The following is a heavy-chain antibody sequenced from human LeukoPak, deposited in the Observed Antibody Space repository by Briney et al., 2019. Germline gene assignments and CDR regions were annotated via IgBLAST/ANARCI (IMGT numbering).Heavy chain of an antibody. V-gene: IGHV3-30*02. CDR1: GFTFSNYG. CDR2: VWYDGTNK. Sequence: GGSLRLSSAASGFTFSNYGMHWVRQAPGKGLEWVAFVWYDGTNKYYADSVKGRFTISRDNSKNTLYLQINSLRPEDTAVYYCAKDSSGSYSHFDYWGQGTLVTVSS. D-gene: IGHD3-22*01. J-gene: IGHJ4*02. CDR3: AKDSSGSYSHFDY.